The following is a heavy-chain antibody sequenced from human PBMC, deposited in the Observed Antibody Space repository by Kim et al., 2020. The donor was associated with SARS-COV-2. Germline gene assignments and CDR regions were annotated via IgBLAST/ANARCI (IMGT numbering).Heavy chain of an antibody. V-gene: IGHV3-23*01. D-gene: IGHD1-26*01. Sequence: ADSVQCRFTISRDNSKNTLYLQMNSLRAEDTAVYYCAKDEGRSNLNWFDPWGQGTLVTVSS. CDR3: AKDEGRSNLNWFDP. J-gene: IGHJ5*02.